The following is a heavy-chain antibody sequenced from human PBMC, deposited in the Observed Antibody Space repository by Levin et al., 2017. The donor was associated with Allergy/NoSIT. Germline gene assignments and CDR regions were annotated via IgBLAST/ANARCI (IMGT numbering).Heavy chain of an antibody. CDR1: GFSFSSRW. CDR3: VRDHPVAMGDS. CDR2: IKRDGSEK. J-gene: IGHJ4*02. Sequence: GESLKISCAASGFSFSSRWMSWVRQAPGKGLEWVGNIKRDGSEKYYVDSVKGRFTISRDNAKNSLYLEMNSLRAEDTAVYYCVRDHPVAMGDSWGQGTLVTVSS. D-gene: IGHD5-12*01. V-gene: IGHV3-7*04.